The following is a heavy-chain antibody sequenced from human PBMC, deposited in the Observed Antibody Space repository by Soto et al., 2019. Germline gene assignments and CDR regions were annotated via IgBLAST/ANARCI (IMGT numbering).Heavy chain of an antibody. J-gene: IGHJ3*02. V-gene: IGHV3-23*01. D-gene: IGHD3-10*01. CDR2: ISGSGGGT. Sequence: EVQLLDSGGGLVQPGGSLRLSCAASGFTFSSYAMSWVRQAPGKGLEWVSSISGSGGGTYYADSVKGRFTISRDNSNNTLYLQMNSLRAEDTAVFYCAKSRGSGTYFNPSDAFDIWGQGTMVTVSS. CDR1: GFTFSSYA. CDR3: AKSRGSGTYFNPSDAFDI.